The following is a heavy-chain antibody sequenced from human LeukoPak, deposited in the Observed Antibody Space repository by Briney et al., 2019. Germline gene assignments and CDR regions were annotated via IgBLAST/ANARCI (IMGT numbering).Heavy chain of an antibody. Sequence: GSLRLSCAASGFTFSSYAMSWVRQAPGKGLEWIGEINHSGSTNYNPSLKSRVTISVDTSKNQFSLKLSSVTAADTAVYYCARGYYGMDVWGQGTTVTVSS. V-gene: IGHV4-34*01. J-gene: IGHJ6*02. CDR3: ARGYYGMDV. CDR1: GFTFSSYA. CDR2: INHSGST.